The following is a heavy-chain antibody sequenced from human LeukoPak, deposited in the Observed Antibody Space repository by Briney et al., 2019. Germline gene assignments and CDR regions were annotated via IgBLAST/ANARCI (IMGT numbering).Heavy chain of an antibody. Sequence: ASVKVSCKASGYAFTNYAIQWVRQAPGQRLEWMGWVNAGNGNTRYSPKFQGRVTIARDTSASTAYMELSSLRSEDTAVYYCATDLQGISGWYVGCWGQGTLVTVSS. D-gene: IGHD6-19*01. CDR2: VNAGNGNT. J-gene: IGHJ4*02. V-gene: IGHV1-3*01. CDR3: ATDLQGISGWYVGC. CDR1: GYAFTNYA.